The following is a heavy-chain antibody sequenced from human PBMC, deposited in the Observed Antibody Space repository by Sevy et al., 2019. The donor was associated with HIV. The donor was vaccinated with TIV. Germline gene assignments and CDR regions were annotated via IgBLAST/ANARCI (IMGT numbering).Heavy chain of an antibody. D-gene: IGHD2-15*01. CDR1: GFTFSSYA. J-gene: IGHJ4*02. Sequence: GGSLRLSCAASGFTFSSYAMTWVRQAPGKGLEWVSLISGSGGSTFYADSVKGRFTISRDNSKNTLYLQMNSLRADDTAVYYCAKDGGYRSLSLANWGQGTLVTVSS. CDR3: AKDGGYRSLSLAN. V-gene: IGHV3-23*01. CDR2: ISGSGGST.